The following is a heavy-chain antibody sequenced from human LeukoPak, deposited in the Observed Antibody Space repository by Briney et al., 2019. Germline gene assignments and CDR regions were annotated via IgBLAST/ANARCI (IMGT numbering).Heavy chain of an antibody. CDR2: INIDSTTV. CDR3: STAKFDN. V-gene: IGHV3-48*01. CDR1: GFPLSSYS. J-gene: IGHJ4*02. Sequence: GGSLRLSCAASGFPLSSYSINWVRQAPGKGLEWVSYINIDSTTVNYADSVKGRFTISRDNAKNSLYLQMNSLRAGDTAVYYCSTAKFDNWGQGTLVTVSS.